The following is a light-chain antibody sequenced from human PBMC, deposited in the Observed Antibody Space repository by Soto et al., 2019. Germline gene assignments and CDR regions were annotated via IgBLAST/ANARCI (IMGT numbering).Light chain of an antibody. CDR3: QQYGSSPRT. CDR1: QSVSSSS. V-gene: IGKV3-20*01. J-gene: IGKJ2*01. CDR2: GAS. Sequence: EIVLTQSPGTLSLSPGERATLSCRASQSVSSSSLAWYQQKPGQAPRLLIYGASSRASGIPDRFSGSGSGTDFTLTICRLELEDFAVYYCQQYGSSPRTFGQGTKLEIK.